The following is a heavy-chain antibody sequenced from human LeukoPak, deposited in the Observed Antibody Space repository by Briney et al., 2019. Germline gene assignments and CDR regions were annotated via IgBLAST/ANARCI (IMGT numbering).Heavy chain of an antibody. CDR2: MKPNSGHT. D-gene: IGHD6-19*01. Sequence: ASVKVSCKASGYTFTRYDVNWVRQATGQGLECMGWMKPNSGHTGSAQKFQGRATITRDTSISTVYMELSSLRSEDTAVYYCARNVAGTGDFDYWGQGTLVTVSS. CDR1: GYTFTRYD. J-gene: IGHJ4*02. CDR3: ARNVAGTGDFDY. V-gene: IGHV1-8*03.